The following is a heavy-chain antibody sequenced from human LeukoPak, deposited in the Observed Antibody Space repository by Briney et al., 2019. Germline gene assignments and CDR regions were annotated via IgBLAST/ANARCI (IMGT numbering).Heavy chain of an antibody. V-gene: IGHV3-72*01. CDR3: ASVMGSGSLELVDY. CDR1: GFTFRDHY. D-gene: IGHD1-26*01. CDR2: PRNKANSYTT. J-gene: IGHJ4*02. Sequence: PGGTLRLSCAASGFTFRDHYMDWVRQAPAKGLEWVGRPRNKANSYTTESAAFVKGRFTISIDDSKNSLYLQMNSLKTEDTAVYYCASVMGSGSLELVDYWGQGTLVTVYS.